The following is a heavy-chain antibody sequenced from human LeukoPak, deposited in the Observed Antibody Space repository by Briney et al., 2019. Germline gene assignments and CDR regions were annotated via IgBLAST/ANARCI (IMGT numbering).Heavy chain of an antibody. Sequence: GGSLRLSCAASGFTFSSYSMNWVRQAPGKGLEWVSYISSSSSTIYYADSVKGRFTISRDNSKNTLYLQMNSLRAEDTAVYYCAKVRGRPPHDAFDIWGQGTMVTVSS. J-gene: IGHJ3*02. CDR1: GFTFSSYS. CDR3: AKVRGRPPHDAFDI. CDR2: ISSSSSTI. V-gene: IGHV3-48*01.